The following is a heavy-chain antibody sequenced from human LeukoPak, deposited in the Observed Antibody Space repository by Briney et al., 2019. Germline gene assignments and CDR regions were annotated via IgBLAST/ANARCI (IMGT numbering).Heavy chain of an antibody. D-gene: IGHD4-17*01. V-gene: IGHV1-69*06. CDR2: IIPIFGTA. Sequence: ASVKVSCKASGGTFSSYAISWVRQALGQGLEWMGGIIPIFGTANYAQKFQGRVTITADKSTSTAYMELSSLRSEDTAVYYCARDGDYNPLDYWGQGTLVTVSS. J-gene: IGHJ4*02. CDR3: ARDGDYNPLDY. CDR1: GGTFSSYA.